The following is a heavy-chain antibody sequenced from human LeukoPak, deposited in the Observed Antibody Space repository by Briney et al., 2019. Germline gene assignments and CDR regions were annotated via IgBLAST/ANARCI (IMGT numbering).Heavy chain of an antibody. J-gene: IGHJ4*02. V-gene: IGHV3-72*01. D-gene: IGHD1-7*01. Sequence: GGSLRLSCAASRFTFSDHYMDWVRQAPGKGLEWVGRIRNKANSYTTEYAASVKGRFTISRHDSKNSLYLHMNSLKTEDTAVYYFVRSGLRTTPYYFDYWGQGTLVTVSS. CDR2: IRNKANSYTT. CDR3: VRSGLRTTPYYFDY. CDR1: RFTFSDHY.